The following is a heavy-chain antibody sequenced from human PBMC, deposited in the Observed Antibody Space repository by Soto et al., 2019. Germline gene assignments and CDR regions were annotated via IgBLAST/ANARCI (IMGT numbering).Heavy chain of an antibody. CDR1: GGTFSSYA. V-gene: IGHV1-69*13. J-gene: IGHJ6*02. CDR2: IIPIFGTA. CDR3: ARAGCRSTSFFAGYYYYGMVV. Sequence: GASVKVSCKASGGTFSSYAISWVRQAPGQGLEWMGGIIPIFGTANYAQKFQGRVTITADESTSTAYMELSSLRSEDTAVYYCARAGCRSTSFFAGYYYYGMVVWCQGTTVSVS. D-gene: IGHD2-2*01.